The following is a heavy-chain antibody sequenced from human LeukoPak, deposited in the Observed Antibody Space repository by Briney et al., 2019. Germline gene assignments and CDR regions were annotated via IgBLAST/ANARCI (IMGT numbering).Heavy chain of an antibody. D-gene: IGHD3-22*01. J-gene: IGHJ4*02. CDR2: INHSGST. CDR3: ARGRDSYYYDSSGYYLLY. Sequence: PSETLSLTCAVYGGSFSGYYWSLIRQPPGKGLEWIGEINHSGSTNYNPSLKSRVTISVDTSKNQFSLKLSSVTAADTAVYYCARGRDSYYYDSSGYYLLYWGQGTLVTVSS. V-gene: IGHV4-34*01. CDR1: GGSFSGYY.